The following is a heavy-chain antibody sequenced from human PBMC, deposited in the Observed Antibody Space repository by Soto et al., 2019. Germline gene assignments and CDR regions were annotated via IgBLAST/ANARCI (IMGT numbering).Heavy chain of an antibody. CDR2: LYWDDDE. J-gene: IGHJ4*02. Sequence: QITLNESGPTLVKPTQTLTLTCTFSGFSLSTRGVGVGWIRQSPGKALEWLALLYWDDDERYSPSLISRLSITKDTSKNQVFLTMTNVDPVDTATYYCAHRPRGFTYFFDYWGQGTLVTVSS. CDR3: AHRPRGFTYFFDY. CDR1: GFSLSTRGVG. V-gene: IGHV2-5*02.